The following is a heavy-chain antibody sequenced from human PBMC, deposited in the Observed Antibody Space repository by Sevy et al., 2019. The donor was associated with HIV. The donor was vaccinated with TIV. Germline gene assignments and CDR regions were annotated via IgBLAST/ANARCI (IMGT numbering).Heavy chain of an antibody. CDR2: IYHSGST. Sequence: SETLSLTCAVSGASISSGGYSWNWIRQPPGKGLEWIGYIYHSGSTYYNPSLKSRVTISVDRSKNQFSLRLSSVTAADTAVYYCARADYVWGSYRSNWFDPWGQGPLVTVSS. D-gene: IGHD3-16*02. V-gene: IGHV4-30-2*01. CDR3: ARADYVWGSYRSNWFDP. J-gene: IGHJ5*02. CDR1: GASISSGGYS.